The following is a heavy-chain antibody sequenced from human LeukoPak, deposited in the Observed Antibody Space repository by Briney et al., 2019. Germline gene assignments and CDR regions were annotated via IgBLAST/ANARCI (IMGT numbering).Heavy chain of an antibody. V-gene: IGHV3-43*02. J-gene: IGHJ4*02. CDR3: AEGPLGSSGYDYFDY. Sequence: GGSLRLSCAASGFTFDDYAMHWVRQAPGKGLEWVSLISGEGGSTYYADSVKGRFTISRDNSKNSLYLQMNSLRTEDTALYYCAEGPLGSSGYDYFDYWGQGTLVTVSS. D-gene: IGHD5-12*01. CDR2: ISGEGGST. CDR1: GFTFDDYA.